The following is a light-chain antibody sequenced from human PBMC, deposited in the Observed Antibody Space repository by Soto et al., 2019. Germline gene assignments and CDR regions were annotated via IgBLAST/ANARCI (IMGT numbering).Light chain of an antibody. CDR1: SSNIGADYD. Sequence: QSVLTQPPSVSGAPGQRVTISCTGSSSNIGADYDVHWYQQVPGTAPKLLIFGNHNRPSGVPDRFSASKSGTSASLAITGLRAEDEAGYYCQSFDSSLREVFGAGTKVTVL. V-gene: IGLV1-40*01. CDR3: QSFDSSLREV. CDR2: GNH. J-gene: IGLJ1*01.